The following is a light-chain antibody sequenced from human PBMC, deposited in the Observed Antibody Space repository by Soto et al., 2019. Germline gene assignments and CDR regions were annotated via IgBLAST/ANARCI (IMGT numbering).Light chain of an antibody. J-gene: IGLJ1*01. CDR3: ISYTSSSTLVYV. V-gene: IGLV2-14*01. CDR1: SSDVGGYNY. CDR2: DVS. Sequence: QSALTQPASVSGSPGQSLTISCTGTSSDVGGYNYVSWFQQHPGKAPKLMIYDVSNRPSGVPNRFSGSKSGNTASLTISGLQTEDEAEYYCISYTSSSTLVYVFGTGTKLTVL.